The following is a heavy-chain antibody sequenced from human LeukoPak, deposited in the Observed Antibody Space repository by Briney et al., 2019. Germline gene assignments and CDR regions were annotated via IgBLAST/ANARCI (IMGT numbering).Heavy chain of an antibody. V-gene: IGHV3-21*01. Sequence: GSLRLSCTASGFTFSSYTMTWVRQAPGKGLEWVSSITSANYIYYADSVKGRFAVSRDNAKNSLYLQMDSLKAEDTAVYYCARDLYTGGQGALVTVSS. CDR2: ITSANYI. CDR3: ARDLYT. D-gene: IGHD1-1*01. J-gene: IGHJ4*02. CDR1: GFTFSSYT.